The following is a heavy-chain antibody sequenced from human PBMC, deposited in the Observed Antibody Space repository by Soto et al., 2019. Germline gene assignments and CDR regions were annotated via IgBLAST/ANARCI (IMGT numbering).Heavy chain of an antibody. J-gene: IGHJ6*02. V-gene: IGHV4-59*01. Sequence: SETLSLTCTVSGGSITSDYWSWIRQSPGKGLEWIGYIYSRGNTNYNPSLKSRVTISVDTSKTHFSLNLSSVTAADTAVYYCARGRPRDGYNSGPGATYVMDVWGQGTTVTVSS. CDR2: IYSRGNT. CDR1: GGSITSDY. CDR3: ARGRPRDGYNSGPGATYVMDV. D-gene: IGHD2-2*01.